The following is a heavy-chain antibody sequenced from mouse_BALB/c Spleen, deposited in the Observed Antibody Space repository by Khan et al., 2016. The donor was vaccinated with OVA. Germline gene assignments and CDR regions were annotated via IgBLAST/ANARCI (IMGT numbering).Heavy chain of an antibody. CDR1: GFTFSTYG. CDR2: VSTGGSYT. D-gene: IGHD1-1*01. J-gene: IGHJ3*01. Sequence: EVELVESGGDLVKPGGSLKLSCAASGFTFSTYGMSWVRQTPDKRLEWVATVSTGGSYTYYPDSVKGRFTISRDNAKNTLYLKMSGLKAEATARFYCTNLAYYYDSEGFAYWGQGTLVTVSA. V-gene: IGHV5-6*01. CDR3: TNLAYYYDSEGFAY.